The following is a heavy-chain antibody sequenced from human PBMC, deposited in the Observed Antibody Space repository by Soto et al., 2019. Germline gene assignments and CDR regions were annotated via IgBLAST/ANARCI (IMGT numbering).Heavy chain of an antibody. CDR3: AKDRSGWYLWEYYFDY. J-gene: IGHJ4*02. CDR2: ISYDGSNK. D-gene: IGHD6-19*01. V-gene: IGHV3-30*18. Sequence: PGGSLRLSCAASGFTFSSYGMHWVRQAPGKGLEWVAVISYDGSNKYYADSVKGRLTISRDNSKNTLYLQMNSLRAEDTAVYYCAKDRSGWYLWEYYFDYWGQGTLVTVSS. CDR1: GFTFSSYG.